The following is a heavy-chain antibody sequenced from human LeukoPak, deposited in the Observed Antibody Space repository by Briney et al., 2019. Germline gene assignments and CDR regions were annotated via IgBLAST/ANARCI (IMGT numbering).Heavy chain of an antibody. J-gene: IGHJ4*02. D-gene: IGHD3-16*02. Sequence: PSETLTLTCAAYGGTFSGYYWSWIRQPPGKGLEWIGEINHSGSTNYNPSLKSRVTISVDTSKNQFSLKLSSVTAADTAVYYCARGGYYDYVWGGYRFAYWGQGTLVIVSS. V-gene: IGHV4-34*01. CDR3: ARGGYYDYVWGGYRFAY. CDR2: INHSGST. CDR1: GGTFSGYY.